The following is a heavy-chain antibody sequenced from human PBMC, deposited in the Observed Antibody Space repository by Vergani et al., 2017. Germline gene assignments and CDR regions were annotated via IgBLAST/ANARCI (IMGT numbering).Heavy chain of an antibody. Sequence: QVQLVQSGAEVKKPGSSVKVSCKASGGTFSSYAISWVRQAPGQGLEWMGRIIPILGIANYAQKFQGRVTITADKSTSTAYMELSSLRSEDTAVYYCARAVLTVTTPKHFDYWGQGTLVTVSS. CDR1: GGTFSSYA. J-gene: IGHJ4*02. CDR2: IIPILGIA. CDR3: ARAVLTVTTPKHFDY. V-gene: IGHV1-69*04. D-gene: IGHD4-17*01.